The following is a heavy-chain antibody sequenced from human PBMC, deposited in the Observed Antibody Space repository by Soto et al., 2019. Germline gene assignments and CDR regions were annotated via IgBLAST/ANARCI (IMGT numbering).Heavy chain of an antibody. Sequence: SVKVSCKASGGTFSSYAISWVRQAPGQGLDWMGLIIPIFGTANYAQKFRGRVTMTGNTSKSTAYRGWSSLRLEDRAVYYGGRGGWGGAFDIWGQGTMVTVSS. CDR2: IIPIFGTA. CDR3: GRGGWGGAFDI. V-gene: IGHV1-69*06. D-gene: IGHD3-16*01. CDR1: GGTFSSYA. J-gene: IGHJ3*02.